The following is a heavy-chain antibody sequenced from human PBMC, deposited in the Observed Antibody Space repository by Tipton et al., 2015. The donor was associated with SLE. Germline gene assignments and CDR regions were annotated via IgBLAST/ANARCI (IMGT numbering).Heavy chain of an antibody. CDR2: IYISGTT. J-gene: IGHJ6*03. Sequence: TLSLTCTVSGDSISGYYWTWIRQPPGKGLEWIGYIYISGTTNYNPSLESRVTISVDTSKNQFSLKLSSVTAADTAVYYCARGGWYMAVWGKGTTVTVSS. CDR1: GDSISGYY. CDR3: ARGGWYMAV. D-gene: IGHD2-15*01. V-gene: IGHV4-59*12.